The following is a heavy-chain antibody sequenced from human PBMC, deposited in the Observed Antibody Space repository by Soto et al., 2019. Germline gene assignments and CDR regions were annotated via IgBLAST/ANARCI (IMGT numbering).Heavy chain of an antibody. Sequence: PSETLSLTCTVDSISTYYWNWIRQPPGKGLEWIGYIYYLGRTNYNSSLKSRITMSIDTSKNQFSLKLSFVTAADTAIYYCARDPVGVTHFDYWGQGAPVTVSS. CDR2: IYYLGRT. CDR3: ARDPVGVTHFDY. V-gene: IGHV4-59*01. D-gene: IGHD1-26*01. J-gene: IGHJ4*02. CDR1: SISTYY.